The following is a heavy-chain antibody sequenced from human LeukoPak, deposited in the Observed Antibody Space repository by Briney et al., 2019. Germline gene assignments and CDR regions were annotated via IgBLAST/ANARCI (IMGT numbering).Heavy chain of an antibody. D-gene: IGHD3-3*01. Sequence: PSETLSLTCAVYGGSFSGYYWSWIRQPPGKGLEWIGEINHSGSTNYNPSLKSRVTISVDTSKNQFSLKLSSVTAADTAVYYCARDSGMEWPHENWFDPWGQGTLVTVSS. CDR3: ARDSGMEWPHENWFDP. J-gene: IGHJ5*02. V-gene: IGHV4-34*01. CDR1: GGSFSGYY. CDR2: INHSGST.